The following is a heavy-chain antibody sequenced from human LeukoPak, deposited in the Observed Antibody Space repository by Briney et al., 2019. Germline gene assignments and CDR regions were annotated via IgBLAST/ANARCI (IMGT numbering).Heavy chain of an antibody. Sequence: SVKVSCKASGGTFSSYAISWVRQAPGQGLEWMGGIIPIFGTANYAQKFQGRVTITTDESTSTAYMELSSLRPEDTAVYYCATSFSPYSGSCYYYYYYYMDVWGKGTTVTVSS. CDR3: ATSFSPYSGSCYYYYYYYMDV. D-gene: IGHD1-26*01. CDR1: GGTFSSYA. J-gene: IGHJ6*03. CDR2: IIPIFGTA. V-gene: IGHV1-69*05.